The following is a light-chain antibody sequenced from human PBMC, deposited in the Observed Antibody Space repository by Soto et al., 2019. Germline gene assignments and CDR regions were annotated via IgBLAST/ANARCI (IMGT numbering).Light chain of an antibody. CDR3: SSYAGSSNFV. J-gene: IGLJ1*01. CDR2: EVT. CDR1: SSDVGYYDY. V-gene: IGLV2-8*01. Sequence: QSALTQPPSASGFPGQSVTISCTGTSSDVGYYDYVSWYQQHPGKAPQLVIYEVTNRPSGVPDRVSASKSGNTASLTVSGPRAEDEDDYYSSSYAGSSNFVFGSGTKLTVL.